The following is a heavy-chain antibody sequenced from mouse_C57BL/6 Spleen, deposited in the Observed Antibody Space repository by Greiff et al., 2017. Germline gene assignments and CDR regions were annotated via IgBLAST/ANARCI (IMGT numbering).Heavy chain of an antibody. J-gene: IGHJ2*01. CDR1: GFTFSDAW. V-gene: IGHV6-6*01. CDR3: AWDEGGY. CDR2: IRNKANNHAT. Sequence: EVKVEESGGGLVQPGGSMKLSCAASGFTFSDAWMDWVRQSPEKGLERVAEIRNKANNHATYYAESVKGRFTISRDDSKSSVYLQMNSLRAEDTGNYYCAWDEGGYWGQGTTLTVSS.